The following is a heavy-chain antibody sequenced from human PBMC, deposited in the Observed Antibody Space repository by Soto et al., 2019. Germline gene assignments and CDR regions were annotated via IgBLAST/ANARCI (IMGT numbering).Heavy chain of an antibody. CDR1: GYSLTSYW. J-gene: IGHJ6*02. CDR3: ARPSYWNYGAYYYYGMDV. V-gene: IGHV5-51*01. CDR2: IYPGDSDT. Sequence: GESLKISCKGSGYSLTSYWIGWVRQMPGKGLEWMGIIYPGDSDTRYSPSFQGQVTISADKSISTAYLQWSSLKASDTAMYYCARPSYWNYGAYYYYGMDVWGQGTTVTVSS. D-gene: IGHD1-7*01.